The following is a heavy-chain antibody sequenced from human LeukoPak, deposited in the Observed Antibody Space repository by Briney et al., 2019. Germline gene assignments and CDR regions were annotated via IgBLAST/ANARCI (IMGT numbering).Heavy chain of an antibody. D-gene: IGHD2-2*01. J-gene: IGHJ4*02. Sequence: PGGSLRLSCAASGFTFSNYAMHWVHQAPGKGLEWVAVISYDGRNKYYADSVKGRFTISRDNSKNTLYLQMNSLRAEDTAVYYCARDRSSNEYCFDYWGQGTLVTVSS. CDR2: ISYDGRNK. CDR3: ARDRSSNEYCFDY. CDR1: GFTFSNYA. V-gene: IGHV3-30*04.